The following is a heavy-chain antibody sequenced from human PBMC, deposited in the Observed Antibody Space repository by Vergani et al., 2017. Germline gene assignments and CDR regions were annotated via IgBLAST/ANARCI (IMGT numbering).Heavy chain of an antibody. CDR1: GFTFNQYG. D-gene: IGHD6-13*01. Sequence: QVQLVESGGGVVQPGRSLRLSCAASGFTFNQYGMHWVRQAPGKGLEWVAVTWYDGRNKFYADSVKGRFAISRDNSNNMVFLQMNSLIPEDTAVFYCARDLYPLSSWFVFDYWGQGTPVIVSS. CDR2: TWYDGRNK. CDR3: ARDLYPLSSWFVFDY. V-gene: IGHV3-33*01. J-gene: IGHJ4*02.